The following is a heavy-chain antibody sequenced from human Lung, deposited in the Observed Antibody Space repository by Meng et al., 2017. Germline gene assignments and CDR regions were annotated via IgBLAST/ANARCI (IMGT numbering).Heavy chain of an antibody. Sequence: QVQLQNGGAGFLKPSETRSLTWVVSGGSFSDYYWSWIRQPPGKGLEWIGEINHSGSTNYNPSLESRATISVDTSQNNLSLKLSSVTAADSAVYYCARGPTTMAHDFDYWGQGTLVTVSS. V-gene: IGHV4-34*01. CDR2: INHSGST. CDR1: GGSFSDYY. CDR3: ARGPTTMAHDFDY. D-gene: IGHD4-11*01. J-gene: IGHJ4*02.